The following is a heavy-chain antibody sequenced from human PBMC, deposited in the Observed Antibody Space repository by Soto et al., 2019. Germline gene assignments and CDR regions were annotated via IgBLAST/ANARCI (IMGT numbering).Heavy chain of an antibody. CDR3: ARFRWLLEYDILTCYYIFDQ. Sequence: QVQLQESGPGLVKPSETLSLTCTVSGVSVNSGTDYWTWIRQPPGKGLEWIGYTSNSGSAKYNPSLKSRVTITTDTSTDHSSLTLTSVTAADTAVYYCARFRWLLEYDILTCYYIFDQWGRGTLVTVSS. V-gene: IGHV4-61*03. CDR1: GVSVNSGTDY. D-gene: IGHD3-9*01. J-gene: IGHJ4*02. CDR2: TSNSGSA.